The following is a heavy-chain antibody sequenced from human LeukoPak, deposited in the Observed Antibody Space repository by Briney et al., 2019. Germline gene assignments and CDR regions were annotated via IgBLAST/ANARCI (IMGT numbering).Heavy chain of an antibody. CDR3: ARLNWNDSY. Sequence: GRSLRLSCAASGFTFSSYGMHWVRQAPGKGLEWVAVIWYDGSNKYYADSVKGRFTISRDNSKNSLYLHMNSLRADDTAVYYCARLNWNDSYWGQGALVTVSS. J-gene: IGHJ4*02. CDR1: GFTFSSYG. V-gene: IGHV3-33*01. CDR2: IWYDGSNK. D-gene: IGHD1-1*01.